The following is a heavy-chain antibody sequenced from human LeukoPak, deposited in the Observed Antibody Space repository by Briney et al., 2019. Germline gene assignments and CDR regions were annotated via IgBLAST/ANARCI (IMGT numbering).Heavy chain of an antibody. CDR1: GFTFGSYS. CDR3: ARGEEY. V-gene: IGHV3-48*02. J-gene: IGHJ4*02. CDR2: ISSRSSTI. Sequence: GGSLRLSCAASGFTFGSYSMHWVRQAPGRGLEWVSYISSRSSTIFYADSVEGRFTISRDNAKNSLYLRMNSLRDEDTAVYYCARGEEYWGQGTLVTVSS.